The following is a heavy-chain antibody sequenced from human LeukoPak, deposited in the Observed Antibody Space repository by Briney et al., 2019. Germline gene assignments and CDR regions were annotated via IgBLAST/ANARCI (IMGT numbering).Heavy chain of an antibody. Sequence: ASVKVSCKASGYTFTSYYMHWVRQAPGQGLEWMGTINPSGGSTSYAQKFQGRVTMTRDTSTSTVYMELSSLRSEDTAVYYCARTEVSDFWSGPTPYYYYYMDVWGKGTTVTVSS. CDR3: ARTEVSDFWSGPTPYYYYYMDV. J-gene: IGHJ6*03. CDR1: GYTFTSYY. D-gene: IGHD3-3*01. CDR2: INPSGGST. V-gene: IGHV1-46*01.